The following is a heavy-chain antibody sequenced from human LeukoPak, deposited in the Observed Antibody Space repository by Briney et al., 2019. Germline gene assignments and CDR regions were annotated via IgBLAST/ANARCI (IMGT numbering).Heavy chain of an antibody. J-gene: IGHJ3*02. CDR2: IYYSGST. Sequence: PSETLSLTCTVSGGSISSYYWSWIRQPPGKGLEWIGYIYYSGSTNYNPSLNSRVTISVDTSKNQFSLKLSSVTAADTAVYYCARDPTAVTKGFDIWGQGTMVTVSS. CDR1: GGSISSYY. CDR3: ARDPTAVTKGFDI. D-gene: IGHD4-17*01. V-gene: IGHV4-59*01.